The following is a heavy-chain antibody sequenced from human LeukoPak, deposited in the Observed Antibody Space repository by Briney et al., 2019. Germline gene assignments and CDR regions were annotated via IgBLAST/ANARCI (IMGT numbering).Heavy chain of an antibody. D-gene: IGHD5-18*01. CDR3: AAPGYSYGYGWDPDAFDI. J-gene: IGHJ3*02. V-gene: IGHV1-58*02. Sequence: GASVKVSCKASGFTFTSSAMQWVRQARGQRLEWIGWIVVGSGNTNYAQKFQERVTITRDMSTSTAYMELSSLRSEDTAVYYCAAPGYSYGYGWDPDAFDIWGQGTMVTVSS. CDR1: GFTFTSSA. CDR2: IVVGSGNT.